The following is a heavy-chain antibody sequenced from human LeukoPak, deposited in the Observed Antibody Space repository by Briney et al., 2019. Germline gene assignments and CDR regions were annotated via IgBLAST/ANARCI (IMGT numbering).Heavy chain of an antibody. CDR3: ARGQEQWERLQRAVHFDF. J-gene: IGHJ4*02. D-gene: IGHD1-26*01. CDR1: GASISSYY. CDR2: IYYSGST. Sequence: SETLSLTCTVSGASISSYYWSWIRQPPGKGLEWIGYIYYSGSTNYNPSLKSRVTISVDTSKNQFSLKLTSVTAADTAVYYCARGQEQWERLQRAVHFDFWGQGTLATVSS. V-gene: IGHV4-59*12.